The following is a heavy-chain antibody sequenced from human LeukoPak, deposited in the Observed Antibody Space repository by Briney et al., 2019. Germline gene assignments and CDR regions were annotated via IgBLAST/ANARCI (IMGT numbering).Heavy chain of an antibody. D-gene: IGHD6-13*01. J-gene: IGHJ3*02. CDR3: ARVYSSSWTNAFDI. CDR2: IYHSGST. Sequence: PSETLSLTCAVYGGSFSGYYWSWIRQPPGKGLEWIGSIYHSGSTYYNPSLKSRVTISVDTSKNQFSLKLSSVTAADTAVYYCARVYSSSWTNAFDIWGQGTMVTVSS. V-gene: IGHV4-34*01. CDR1: GGSFSGYY.